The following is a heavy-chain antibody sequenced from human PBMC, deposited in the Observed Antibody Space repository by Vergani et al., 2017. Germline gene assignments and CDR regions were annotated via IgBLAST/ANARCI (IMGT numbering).Heavy chain of an antibody. D-gene: IGHD3-10*01. Sequence: QEQLVQSGAEVRKPGASVKVSCKASGYNFTSFDINWVRLATGQGLEWMGWMNPKSGNTAYAAKFQGRITMTRDSSPDTAYMEMSSLSSEDTAVYYCARLRREKPIGSGKGYGMDGWSQGTTVTVSS. V-gene: IGHV1-8*01. CDR2: MNPKSGNT. CDR3: ARLRREKPIGSGKGYGMDG. CDR1: GYNFTSFD. J-gene: IGHJ6*02.